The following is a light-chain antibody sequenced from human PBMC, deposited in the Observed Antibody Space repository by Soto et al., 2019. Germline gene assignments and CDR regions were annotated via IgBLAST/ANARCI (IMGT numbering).Light chain of an antibody. J-gene: IGKJ4*01. CDR2: GAS. CDR3: QQYQKWPLT. CDR1: QSVSSN. Sequence: EIVMTQSPATLSVSPGERATLSCRASQSVSSNLAWYQHKPGQAPRLLIYGASIRATGVPAKFSGSESGTEFTLTISSLQSEDFAVYYCQQYQKWPLTFGGGTKAEIK. V-gene: IGKV3-15*01.